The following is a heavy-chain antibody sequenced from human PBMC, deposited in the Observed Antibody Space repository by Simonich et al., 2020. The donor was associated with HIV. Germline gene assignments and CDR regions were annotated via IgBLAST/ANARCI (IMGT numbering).Heavy chain of an antibody. D-gene: IGHD2-15*01. CDR2: INHSGNT. J-gene: IGHJ6*03. CDR3: VRGPVVVLVATPQSYYYMDV. CDR1: GGTFSGYH. V-gene: IGHV4-34*01. Sequence: QVQLHQWGAGLLKPSETLSLTCAVYGGTFSGYHWSWIRQPPGKGLEWIGDINHSGNTNSNPSLKSSVTISVDTSKNQFALKLSSVTAADTAVYYCVRGPVVVLVATPQSYYYMDVWGKGTTVTVSS.